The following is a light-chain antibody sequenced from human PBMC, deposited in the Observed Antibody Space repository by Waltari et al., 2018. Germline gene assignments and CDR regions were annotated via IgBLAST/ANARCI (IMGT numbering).Light chain of an antibody. Sequence: QSALTQPASVSGSPGQSITISCTGTSGDIGNYKFVSWYQQEPGRAPKLIVYDVSQRPSGVSNRFACHKSGNTAALTISGLQAEDEADYYCSSYTTTSSWVFGGGTKLTVL. CDR3: SSYTTTSSWV. CDR2: DVS. J-gene: IGLJ3*02. V-gene: IGLV2-14*01. CDR1: SGDIGNYKF.